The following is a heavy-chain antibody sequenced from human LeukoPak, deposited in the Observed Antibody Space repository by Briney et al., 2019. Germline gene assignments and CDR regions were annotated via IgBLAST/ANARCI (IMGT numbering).Heavy chain of an antibody. CDR2: LSTSTTFI. Sequence: PGGSLRLSCAASGFTFTDYYMSWIRQAPGKGLEWVSYLSTSTTFINYADSVRGRFTISRDNAKNSLYLQMNSLRAEDTVVYYCARSPDVVETWFDLWGQGTLVTVSS. J-gene: IGHJ5*02. CDR3: ARSPDVVETWFDL. CDR1: GFTFTDYY. V-gene: IGHV3-11*03. D-gene: IGHD2-21*01.